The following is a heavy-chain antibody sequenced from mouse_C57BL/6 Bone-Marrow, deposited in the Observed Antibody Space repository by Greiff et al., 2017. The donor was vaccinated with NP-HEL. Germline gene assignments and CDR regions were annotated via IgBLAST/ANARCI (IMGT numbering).Heavy chain of an antibody. J-gene: IGHJ3*01. V-gene: IGHV6-3*01. Sequence: EVKVVESGGGLVQPGGSMKLSCVASGFTFSNYWMNWVRQSPEKGLEWVAQIRLKSDNYATHYAESVKGRFTISRDDSKSSVYLQMNNLRAEDTGIYYCTDLYYGSSPAWFAYWGQGTLVTVSA. CDR3: TDLYYGSSPAWFAY. CDR1: GFTFSNYW. CDR2: IRLKSDNYAT. D-gene: IGHD1-1*01.